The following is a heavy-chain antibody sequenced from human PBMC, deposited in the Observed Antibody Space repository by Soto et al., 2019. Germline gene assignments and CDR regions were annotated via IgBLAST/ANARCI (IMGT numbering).Heavy chain of an antibody. J-gene: IGHJ4*02. CDR3: AKGVVKGPLYNWNSYWEERLTFDY. Sequence: GGSLRLSCAASGFTFSSYAMSWVRQAPGKGLEWVSAISGSGGSTYYADSVKGRFTISRDNSKNTLYLQRNSLRAEDTAVYYCAKGVVKGPLYNWNSYWEERLTFDYWGQGTLVTVSS. CDR1: GFTFSSYA. D-gene: IGHD1-7*01. V-gene: IGHV3-23*01. CDR2: ISGSGGST.